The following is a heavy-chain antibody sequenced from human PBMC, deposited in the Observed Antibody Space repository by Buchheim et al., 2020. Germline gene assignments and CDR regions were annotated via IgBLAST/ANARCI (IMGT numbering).Heavy chain of an antibody. V-gene: IGHV3-23*04. Sequence: EVQLVESGGGLIQPGGSLRLSCAASGFTFNTYAMSWVRQAPGQGLEWISSINARGSSTWYTDSVKGRFTISRDNSKNTLYLQMNSLRGEDTAVYYCAKDHSGDYVRAWDCWGQGTL. D-gene: IGHD4-17*01. J-gene: IGHJ4*02. CDR3: AKDHSGDYVRAWDC. CDR2: INARGSST. CDR1: GFTFNTYA.